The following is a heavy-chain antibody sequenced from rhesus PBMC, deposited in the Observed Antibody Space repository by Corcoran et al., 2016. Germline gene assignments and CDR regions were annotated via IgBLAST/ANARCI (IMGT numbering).Heavy chain of an antibody. J-gene: IGHJ4*01. Sequence: QVQLQESGPGVVKPSETLSLTCAVSGGSISDSYRWSWIRQPPGKGLEWSGYIYGSSTSTNHHPSLKSRVTISKDPSKNQFSLKLSSVTAADTAVYYCARYSGSYYYFPSYFDYWGQGVLVTVSS. CDR1: GGSISDSYR. CDR3: ARYSGSYYYFPSYFDY. CDR2: IYGSSTST. D-gene: IGHD3-16*01. V-gene: IGHV4S10*01.